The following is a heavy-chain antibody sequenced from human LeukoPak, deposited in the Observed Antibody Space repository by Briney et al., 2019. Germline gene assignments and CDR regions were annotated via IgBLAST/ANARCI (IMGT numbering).Heavy chain of an antibody. CDR2: IYYSRST. CDR1: GGSISSSSYY. Sequence: PSETLSLTCSVSGGSISSSSYYWGWIRQPPGKGLEWIGRIYYSRSTYYNPSLKSRVTISVDTSKNQFSLKLSSVTAADTAVYYCARHADSGFGQLAFDYWGQGALVTVSS. J-gene: IGHJ4*02. V-gene: IGHV4-39*01. CDR3: ARHADSGFGQLAFDY. D-gene: IGHD3-10*01.